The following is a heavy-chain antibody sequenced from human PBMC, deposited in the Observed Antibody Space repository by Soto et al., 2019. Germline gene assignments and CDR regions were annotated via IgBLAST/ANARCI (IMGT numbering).Heavy chain of an antibody. CDR3: ARESTMIVVVTLYYGMDV. CDR1: GFTFSSYA. J-gene: IGHJ6*02. Sequence: QVQLVESGGGVVQPGRSLRLSCAASGFTFSSYAMHWVRQAPGKGLEWVAVISYDGSNKYYAGSVKGRFTISRDNSKNTLYLQMNSLRAEDTAVYYCARESTMIVVVTLYYGMDVWGQGTTVTVSS. V-gene: IGHV3-30-3*01. CDR2: ISYDGSNK. D-gene: IGHD3-22*01.